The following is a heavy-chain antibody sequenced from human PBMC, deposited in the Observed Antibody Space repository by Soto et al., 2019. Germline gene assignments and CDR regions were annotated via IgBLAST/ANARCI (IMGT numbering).Heavy chain of an antibody. CDR1: GGSISSYY. CDR2: IYYSGST. J-gene: IGHJ3*02. Sequence: QVQLQESGPGLVKPSETLSLTCTVSGGSISSYYWSWIRQPPGKGLEWIGYIYYSGSTNYNPSLKSRVTISVDTSQNQFSLKLSSVTAADTAVYYCARDYYSDSSGYDGRAFDIWGQGTMVTVSS. CDR3: ARDYYSDSSGYDGRAFDI. D-gene: IGHD3-22*01. V-gene: IGHV4-59*01.